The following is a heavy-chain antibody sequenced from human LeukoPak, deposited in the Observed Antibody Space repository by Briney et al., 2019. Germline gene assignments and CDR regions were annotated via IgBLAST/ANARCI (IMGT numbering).Heavy chain of an antibody. CDR3: AKDQSWGAVAGGIAGVLDY. CDR1: GFTFTTYG. D-gene: IGHD6-19*01. J-gene: IGHJ4*02. CDR2: ISYDGTNK. V-gene: IGHV3-30*18. Sequence: GGSLTLSCAASGFTFTTYGMHWVRQAPGKGLEWVAVISYDGTNKYYADSVKGRFTISRDNSKNTLYLQMNSLRAEDTAVYYCAKDQSWGAVAGGIAGVLDYWGQGTLVTVSS.